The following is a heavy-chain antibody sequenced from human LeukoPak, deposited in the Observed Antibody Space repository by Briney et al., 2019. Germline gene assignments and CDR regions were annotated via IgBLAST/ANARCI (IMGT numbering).Heavy chain of an antibody. V-gene: IGHV4-34*01. CDR2: INHSGST. Sequence: TLSLTCAVYGGSFSGYYWSWIRQPPGKGLEWIGAINHSGSTNYNPSLKSRVTISVDTSKNQFSLKLSSVTAADTAVYYCARVPPYYYDSSGYTLIQPHAFDIWGQGTMVTVSS. D-gene: IGHD3-22*01. J-gene: IGHJ3*02. CDR3: ARVPPYYYDSSGYTLIQPHAFDI. CDR1: GGSFSGYY.